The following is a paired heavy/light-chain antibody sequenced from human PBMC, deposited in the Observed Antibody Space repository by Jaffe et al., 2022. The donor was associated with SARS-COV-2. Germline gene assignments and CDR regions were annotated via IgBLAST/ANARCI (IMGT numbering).Heavy chain of an antibody. Sequence: QVQVRESGPGLVKPSGTLSLTCAVSGGSISSNDWWSWVRQSPGKGLEWIGEVSHSGSANYNPSLKSRVTISLDKSKNEVSLKLSYVTAADTAVYYCAREPPGQRVAFDIWGQGTRVTVSS. CDR3: AREPPGQRVAFDI. J-gene: IGHJ3*02. V-gene: IGHV4-4*02. CDR2: VSHSGSA. CDR1: GGSISSNDW.
Light chain of an antibody. V-gene: IGKV4-1*01. J-gene: IGKJ3*01. CDR3: QQYSSPPPLFS. Sequence: DIVMTQSPDSLAVPLGERATINCKSSQSVLSNSDNKNYLAWYQHKPGQPPKLLIYWASTRESGVPDRFSGSGSGTDFTLTISSLQAEDVAVYYCQQYSSPPPLFSFGPGTKVEIK. CDR1: QSVLSNSDNKNY. CDR2: WAS.